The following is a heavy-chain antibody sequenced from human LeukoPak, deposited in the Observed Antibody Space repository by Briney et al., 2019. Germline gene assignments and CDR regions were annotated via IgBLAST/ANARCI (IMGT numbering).Heavy chain of an antibody. CDR3: ARLDGYYYDSGPYFQH. V-gene: IGHV4-39*07. D-gene: IGHD3-22*01. CDR1: GASISSSNYY. J-gene: IGHJ1*01. Sequence: SETLSLTCAVSGASISSSNYYWGWVRQSPGKGLEWIVNIYSSGNTYYNASLKSRVTISVDTSKNQFSLKLSSVTAADTAVYYCARLDGYYYDSGPYFQHWGQGTLVTVSS. CDR2: IYSSGNT.